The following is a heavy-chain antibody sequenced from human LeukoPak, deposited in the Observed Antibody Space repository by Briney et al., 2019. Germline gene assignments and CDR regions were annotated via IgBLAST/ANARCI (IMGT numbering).Heavy chain of an antibody. V-gene: IGHV3-23*01. CDR3: AKDPYAGKRPVGYFQH. CDR1: GLTFTNYA. Sequence: GGSLRLSCAASGLTFTNYAMSWVRQAPGMGLEWVSGISGSDSGTYYADSVKGRFTISRDNSKNTLYLQMNSLRAEDTAVYYCAKDPYAGKRPVGYFQHWGQGTLVTVSS. D-gene: IGHD6-13*01. J-gene: IGHJ1*01. CDR2: ISGSDSGT.